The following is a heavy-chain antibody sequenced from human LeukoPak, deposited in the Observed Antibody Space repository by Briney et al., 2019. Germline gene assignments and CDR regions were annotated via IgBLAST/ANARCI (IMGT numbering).Heavy chain of an antibody. Sequence: ASVKVSCKAPGYTLTGYYMHWVRQAPGQGLEWMGWIDPNSGGTNYAQKSQGRVTMTRDTSISTAYMELSRLRSDDTAVYYCARPAASYDFWSGYYGRNAFDIWGQGTMVTVSS. J-gene: IGHJ3*02. CDR1: GYTLTGYY. D-gene: IGHD3-3*01. V-gene: IGHV1-2*02. CDR2: IDPNSGGT. CDR3: ARPAASYDFWSGYYGRNAFDI.